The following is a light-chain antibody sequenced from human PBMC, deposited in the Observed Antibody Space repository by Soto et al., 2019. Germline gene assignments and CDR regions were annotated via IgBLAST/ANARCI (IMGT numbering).Light chain of an antibody. J-gene: IGLJ2*01. CDR3: SSYTTSNTVV. Sequence: QSALTQPASVSGSPGQSITISCTGTSSDVGAYNSVSWYQQHPGKAPKVMIYDATDRPSGVSYRFSGSKSGNTASLTISGLQADAGADYYCSSYTTSNTVVFGGGTKLTAL. V-gene: IGLV2-14*01. CDR2: DAT. CDR1: SSDVGAYNS.